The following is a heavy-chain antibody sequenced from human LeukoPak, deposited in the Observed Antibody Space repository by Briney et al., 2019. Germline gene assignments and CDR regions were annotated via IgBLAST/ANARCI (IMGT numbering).Heavy chain of an antibody. Sequence: GGSLRLSCAASGFTFSSYAMSWVRQAPGKGLEWVSAISGSGGSTYYADSVKGRFTISRDNSKNTLYLQMNSLRTEDTAVYYCAKDGIVVVTAIPDWFDPWGQGTLVTVSS. V-gene: IGHV3-23*01. CDR2: ISGSGGST. D-gene: IGHD2-21*02. CDR1: GFTFSSYA. CDR3: AKDGIVVVTAIPDWFDP. J-gene: IGHJ5*02.